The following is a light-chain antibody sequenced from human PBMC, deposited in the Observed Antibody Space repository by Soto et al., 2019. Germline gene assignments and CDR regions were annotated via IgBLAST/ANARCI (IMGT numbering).Light chain of an antibody. CDR2: DVT. Sequence: QSALTQPRSVSWSPGQSLTISCTGTSSDVGVYNYVSWYQQHPGKAPKLMIYDVTKRPSGVPDRFSGSKSANTASLTISGLQAEDEADYYCCSYAGSYTFVFGTGTKVTVL. J-gene: IGLJ1*01. V-gene: IGLV2-11*01. CDR1: SSDVGVYNY. CDR3: CSYAGSYTFV.